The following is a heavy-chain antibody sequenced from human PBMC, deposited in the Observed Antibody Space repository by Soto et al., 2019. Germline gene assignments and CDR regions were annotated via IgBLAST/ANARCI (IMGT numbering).Heavy chain of an antibody. CDR1: GYTFTSYY. CDR2: IIAIYGKT. J-gene: IGHJ5*02. Sequence: ASVKVSCKASGYTFTSYYMHWVRQAPGQGLEWMGGIIAIYGKTNYAQKLQGRVTMTTDTSTSTAYMELMSLRSDDTAVYYCARDYYDSSGSAWFDPWGQGTLVTVSS. CDR3: ARDYYDSSGSAWFDP. V-gene: IGHV1-18*04. D-gene: IGHD3-22*01.